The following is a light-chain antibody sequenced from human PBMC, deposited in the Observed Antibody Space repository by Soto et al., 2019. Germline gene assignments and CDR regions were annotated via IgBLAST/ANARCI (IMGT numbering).Light chain of an antibody. CDR2: DVS. V-gene: IGLV2-11*01. CDR1: SSDVGGYNY. CDR3: CSYAGTSLWV. J-gene: IGLJ3*02. Sequence: QSALTQPRSVSGSPGQSVTISCTGTSSDVGGYNYVSWYQQHPGKAPKLVIYDVSKRPSVVPDRFSGSKSGNTASLTISGLQAEDEADYYCCSYAGTSLWVFGGGTKLTVL.